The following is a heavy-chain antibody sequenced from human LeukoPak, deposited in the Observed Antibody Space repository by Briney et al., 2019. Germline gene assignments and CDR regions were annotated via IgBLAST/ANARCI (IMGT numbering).Heavy chain of an antibody. CDR2: ISAYNGNT. J-gene: IGHJ4*02. CDR1: GYTFTSYG. Sequence: VKVSCKASGYTFTSYGISWVRQAPGQGLEWMGWISAYNGNTNYAQKLQGRVTMTTDTSTSTAYMELRSLRSDDTAVYYCARVFDVEGYCSSTSCYTFDYWGQGTLVTVSS. D-gene: IGHD2-2*02. V-gene: IGHV1-18*04. CDR3: ARVFDVEGYCSSTSCYTFDY.